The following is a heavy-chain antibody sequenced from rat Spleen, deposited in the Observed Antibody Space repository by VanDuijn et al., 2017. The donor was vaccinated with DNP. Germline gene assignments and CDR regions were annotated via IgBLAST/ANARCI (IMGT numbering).Heavy chain of an antibody. Sequence: EVQLVESGGGLVQPGRSLKLSCAASGFTFSDYAMAWVRQAPKKGLEWVATISYDGSRTYYRDSVKGRFTISRDNAKSTLYLQMDSLRSEDTATYYCARVDYGSYFDYWGQGVMVTVSS. CDR2: ISYDGSRT. J-gene: IGHJ2*01. D-gene: IGHD1-3*01. CDR3: ARVDYGSYFDY. CDR1: GFTFSDYA. V-gene: IGHV5-17*01.